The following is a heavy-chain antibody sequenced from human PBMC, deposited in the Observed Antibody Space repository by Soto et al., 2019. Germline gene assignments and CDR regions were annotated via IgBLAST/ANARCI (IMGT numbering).Heavy chain of an antibody. Sequence: PGVSLRLSCAASGFTFSSYGMHWVRQAPGKGLEWVAVISYDGSNKYYADSVKGRFTISRDDSKNTLYLQMNSLRAEDTAVYYCAKDGYSVDWGQGTLVTVSS. CDR1: GFTFSSYG. V-gene: IGHV3-30*18. D-gene: IGHD5-18*01. J-gene: IGHJ4*02. CDR2: ISYDGSNK. CDR3: AKDGYSVD.